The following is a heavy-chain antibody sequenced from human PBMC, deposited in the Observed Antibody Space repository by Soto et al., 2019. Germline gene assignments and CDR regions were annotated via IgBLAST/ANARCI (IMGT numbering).Heavy chain of an antibody. J-gene: IGHJ4*02. V-gene: IGHV1-18*01. CDR3: ARASSGFLPFDY. CDR2: ISAYSGDT. D-gene: IGHD6-19*01. CDR1: GYTFSTYA. Sequence: QVQLVQSGAEVKKPGASVKVSCKGSGYTFSTYAIAWVRQAPGQGLEWMAWISAYSGDTNYAPKVQGRATLTTATSTTTAYLELRSLTSADSAVYYCARASSGFLPFDYWGQGTLVTVSS.